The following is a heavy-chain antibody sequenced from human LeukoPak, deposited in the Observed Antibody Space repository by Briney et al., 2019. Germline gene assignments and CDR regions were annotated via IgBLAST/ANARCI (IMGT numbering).Heavy chain of an antibody. CDR3: ARGDDYIGPCSLLLN. Sequence: SETLSLTCTVSGGSISTSGYYWGWIRQPPGKGLEWIGSVYYRGSTYHNPSLKSRLIISVDTSKSQFSLKLSSVTAADTAVYYCARGDDYIGPCSLLLNWGQGTLVTVSS. CDR2: VYYRGST. J-gene: IGHJ4*02. CDR1: GGSISTSGYY. V-gene: IGHV4-39*01. D-gene: IGHD4-11*01.